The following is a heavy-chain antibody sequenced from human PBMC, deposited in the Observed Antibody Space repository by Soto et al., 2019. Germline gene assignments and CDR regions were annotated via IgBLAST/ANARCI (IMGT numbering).Heavy chain of an antibody. Sequence: GASVKVSCKTSGYTFAAFFIHWIRQASGQGLEWMGWINPTSGATVSAQKFQDRVTMTRDTSISTAYMELRGLKSDDTAVYYCTRDPDYGDYWGYFFDYWGQGTPVTVSS. CDR2: INPTSGAT. D-gene: IGHD4-17*01. J-gene: IGHJ4*02. V-gene: IGHV1-2*02. CDR1: GYTFAAFF. CDR3: TRDPDYGDYWGYFFDY.